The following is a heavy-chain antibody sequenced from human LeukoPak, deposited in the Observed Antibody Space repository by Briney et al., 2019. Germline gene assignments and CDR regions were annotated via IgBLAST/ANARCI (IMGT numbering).Heavy chain of an antibody. D-gene: IGHD3-10*01. Sequence: SETLSLTCAVYGGSFIGYYWSWIRQSPGKGLEWIGEINHSGSTNYNASLKSRVTISADTSKNHFSLKVTSVTAADTALYYCARGRWGGNAFDIWGQGTMVNVSS. J-gene: IGHJ3*02. V-gene: IGHV4-34*01. CDR3: ARGRWGGNAFDI. CDR2: INHSGST. CDR1: GGSFIGYY.